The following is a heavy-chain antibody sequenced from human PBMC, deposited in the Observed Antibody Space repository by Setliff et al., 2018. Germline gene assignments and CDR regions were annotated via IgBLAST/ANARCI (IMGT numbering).Heavy chain of an antibody. J-gene: IGHJ6*02. CDR2: INAGNGNT. V-gene: IGHV1-3*01. D-gene: IGHD3-3*01. CDR3: ARDPRQNDNFWSGYYYYYYYGMDV. CDR1: GYTFTSYA. Sequence: GASVQVSCKASGYTFTSYAMHWVRQAPGQRLEWMGWINAGNGNTKYSQKFQGRVTITRDTSASTAYMELSSLRSEDTAVYYCARDPRQNDNFWSGYYYYYYYGMDVWGQGTTVTVSS.